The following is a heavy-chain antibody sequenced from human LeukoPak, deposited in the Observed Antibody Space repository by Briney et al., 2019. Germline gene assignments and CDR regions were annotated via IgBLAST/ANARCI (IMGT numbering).Heavy chain of an antibody. D-gene: IGHD3-10*01. Sequence: PGGSLRLSCAPSGLRLSSYWTHCVRHAAGKGRVWVSCIRRDGRRTIYADSVKGRFTISRHNAKHPLYLQMNSLRAEDPAVYFCSRLGSGSTLVCWGQGSLVTVSS. CDR2: IRRDGRRT. J-gene: IGHJ4*02. CDR1: GLRLSSYW. V-gene: IGHV3-74*01. CDR3: SRLGSGSTLVC.